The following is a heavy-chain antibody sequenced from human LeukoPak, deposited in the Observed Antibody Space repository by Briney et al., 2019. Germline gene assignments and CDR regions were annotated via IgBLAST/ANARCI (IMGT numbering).Heavy chain of an antibody. CDR3: ARGHYYCGSGSSNWFDP. D-gene: IGHD3-10*01. CDR2: INHSGST. CDR1: GGSFSGYY. Sequence: PSETLSLTCAVYGGSFSGYYWSWIRQPPGKGLEWIGEINHSGSTNYNPSLKSRVTISVDTSKNQFSLKLSSVTAADTAVYYCARGHYYCGSGSSNWFDPWGQGTLVTVSS. V-gene: IGHV4-34*01. J-gene: IGHJ5*02.